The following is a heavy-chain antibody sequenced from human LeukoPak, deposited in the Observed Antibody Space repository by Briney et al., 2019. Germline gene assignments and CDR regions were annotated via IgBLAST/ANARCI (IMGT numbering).Heavy chain of an antibody. CDR1: GGTFSSYA. Sequence: ASVKVSCKASGGTFSSYAISWVRQAPGQGLEWMGGIIPIFGTANYAQKFQGRVTITADESTSTAYMELSSLRSEDTAVYYCARAVTMVRGVIITARWFDYWGQGTLVTVSS. CDR3: ARAVTMVRGVIITARWFDY. D-gene: IGHD3-10*01. J-gene: IGHJ4*02. CDR2: IIPIFGTA. V-gene: IGHV1-69*13.